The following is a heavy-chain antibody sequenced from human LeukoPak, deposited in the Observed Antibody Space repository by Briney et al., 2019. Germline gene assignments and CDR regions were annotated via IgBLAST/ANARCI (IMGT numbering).Heavy chain of an antibody. D-gene: IGHD6-13*01. CDR1: GFTFSSYA. J-gene: IGHJ4*02. Sequence: PGGSLRLSCAASGFTFSSYAMSWVRQAPGKGLEWVSAISGSGGSTYYADSVKGRFTISRDNSKNTLYLQMNSLRAEDTAVYYCTRQGIEYSSSSNFDYWGQGTLVTVSS. V-gene: IGHV3-23*01. CDR3: TRQGIEYSSSSNFDY. CDR2: ISGSGGST.